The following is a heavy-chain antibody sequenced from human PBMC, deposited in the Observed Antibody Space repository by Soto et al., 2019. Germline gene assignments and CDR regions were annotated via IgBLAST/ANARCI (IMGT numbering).Heavy chain of an antibody. Sequence: QVQLQQWGAGLLKPSETLSLTCAVYGGSFSGYYWTWIRQSPEKGLEWIGEVNHSGTTYYNPSLKTRVTIAVHTPKNQFYLKMSSVTAADTAVYYWARGIGYCSSINCYSSRRLRFDSWGQGTLVTVSS. D-gene: IGHD2-2*01. V-gene: IGHV4-34*01. J-gene: IGHJ4*02. CDR3: ARGIGYCSSINCYSSRRLRFDS. CDR2: VNHSGTT. CDR1: GGSFSGYY.